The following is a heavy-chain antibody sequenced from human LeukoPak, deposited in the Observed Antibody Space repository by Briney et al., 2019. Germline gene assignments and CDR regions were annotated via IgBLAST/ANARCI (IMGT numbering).Heavy chain of an antibody. J-gene: IGHJ6*03. D-gene: IGHD6-19*01. V-gene: IGHV3-30*02. CDR2: IRYDGSNK. CDR3: ARATTEYIAVAANSHYYYMDV. CDR1: GFTFSSYG. Sequence: GGSLRLSCAASGFTFSSYGMHWVRQAPGKGLEWVAFIRYDGSNKYYADSVKGRFTISRDNSKNTLYLQMNSLRSDDTAVYYCARATTEYIAVAANSHYYYMDVWGKGTTVTISS.